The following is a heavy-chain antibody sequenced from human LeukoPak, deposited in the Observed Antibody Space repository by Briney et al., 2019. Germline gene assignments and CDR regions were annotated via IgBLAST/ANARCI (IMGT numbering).Heavy chain of an antibody. CDR3: ARHACIAVAGTCYYGMDV. D-gene: IGHD6-19*01. CDR1: GGSISSYY. V-gene: IGHV4-59*08. Sequence: PSETLSLTCTVSGGSISSYYWSWIRQPPGKGLEWIGYIYYSGSTNYNPSLKSRVTISVDTSKNQFSLKLSSVTAAVTAVYYCARHACIAVAGTCYYGMDVWGQGTTVTVSS. CDR2: IYYSGST. J-gene: IGHJ6*02.